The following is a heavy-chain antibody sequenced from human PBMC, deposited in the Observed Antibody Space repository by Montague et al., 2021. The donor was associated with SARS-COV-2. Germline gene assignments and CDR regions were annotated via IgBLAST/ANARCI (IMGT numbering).Heavy chain of an antibody. CDR2: IHRSGST. CDR1: GGSITSTNW. D-gene: IGHD4-17*01. V-gene: IGHV4-4*02. CDR3: ARGDYGDYRDAFDI. J-gene: IGHJ3*02. Sequence: SETLSLTCAVSGGSITSTNWWSWVRQPPGKGLEWIGEIHRSGSTNSSPSLKSRVTMSIDKSSNQFSLNLNSVTAADTAVYYCARGDYGDYRDAFDIWGQGTVVTVSS.